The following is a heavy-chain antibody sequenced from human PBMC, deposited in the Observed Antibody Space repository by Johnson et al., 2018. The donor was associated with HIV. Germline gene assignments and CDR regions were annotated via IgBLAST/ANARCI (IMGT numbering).Heavy chain of an antibody. CDR2: IKSKTDGGTT. Sequence: VQLMESGGGLVQPGGSLRLSCAASGFTFSNAWMSWVRQAPGKGLECVGRIKSKTDGGTTDCAEPVKGRFTISRDDSKNTLYLQMGSLRAEDMAVYYCARGGASGAFDIWGQGTMVTVSS. J-gene: IGHJ3*02. CDR1: GFTFSNAW. D-gene: IGHD1-26*01. V-gene: IGHV3-15*01. CDR3: ARGGASGAFDI.